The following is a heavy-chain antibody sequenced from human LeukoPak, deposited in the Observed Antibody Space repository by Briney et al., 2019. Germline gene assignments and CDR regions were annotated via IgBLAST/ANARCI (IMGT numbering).Heavy chain of an antibody. CDR3: ARDRYCSGGSCYSGRFDP. CDR1: GGSISSGGYY. Sequence: SETLSLTCTVSGGSISSGGYYWSWIRQPPGKGLEWIGYIHDSGSANYNPSLMSRVTISLDTSKNQFSLKLTSVTAADTAMYYCARDRYCSGGSCYSGRFDPWGQGTLVTVSS. V-gene: IGHV4-61*08. J-gene: IGHJ5*02. D-gene: IGHD2-15*01. CDR2: IHDSGSA.